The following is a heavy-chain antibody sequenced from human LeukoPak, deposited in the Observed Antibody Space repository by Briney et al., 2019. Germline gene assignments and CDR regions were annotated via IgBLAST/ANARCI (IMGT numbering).Heavy chain of an antibody. CDR3: ARFVYSSGWSYYYYYYGMDV. CDR1: GGSFSGYY. V-gene: IGHV4-34*01. Sequence: KPSETLSLTCAVYGGSFSGYYWSWIRQPPGKGLEWIGEINHSGSTNYNPSLKSRVTISVDTSKNQFSLKLSSVTAADTALYYCARFVYSSGWSYYYYYYGMDVWGQGTTVTVSS. D-gene: IGHD6-19*01. CDR2: INHSGST. J-gene: IGHJ6*02.